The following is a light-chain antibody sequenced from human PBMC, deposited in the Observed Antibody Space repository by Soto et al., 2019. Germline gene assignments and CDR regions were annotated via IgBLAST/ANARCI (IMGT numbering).Light chain of an antibody. CDR1: DSNVGSNT. CDR3: ASWDDRLKGLV. Sequence: QSVLTQPPSASATPGQGVTVSCSGSDSNVGSNTVNWYRHVPGTAPKLLIYADDQRPSGVPDRVSGSKSGTSASLAISGLQSEDEALYYCASWDDRLKGLVFGGGTKLTVL. CDR2: ADD. J-gene: IGLJ2*01. V-gene: IGLV1-44*01.